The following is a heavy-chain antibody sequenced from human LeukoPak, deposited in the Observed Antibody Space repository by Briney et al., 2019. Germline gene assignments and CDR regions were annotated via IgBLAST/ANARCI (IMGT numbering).Heavy chain of an antibody. V-gene: IGHV1-46*01. CDR1: GYTFTSYY. CDR2: INPSGGST. Sequence: ASVKVSCKASGYTFTSYYMHWVRQAPGQGLEWMGIINPSGGSTSYAQKFQGRVTMTRDTSTSTAYMELRSLRSDDTAVYYCARAIAAAVNDYWGQGTLVTVSS. CDR3: ARAIAAAVNDY. D-gene: IGHD6-13*01. J-gene: IGHJ4*02.